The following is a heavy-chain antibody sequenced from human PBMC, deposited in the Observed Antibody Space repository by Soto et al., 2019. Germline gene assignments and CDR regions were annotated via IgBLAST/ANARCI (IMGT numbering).Heavy chain of an antibody. J-gene: IGHJ4*02. CDR3: AKYTSGTMRDY. V-gene: IGHV4-39*01. D-gene: IGHD5-18*01. Sequence: PSETLSLTCIVSGDSITTTTYYWGWIRQPPGKGLEWIGSFQYGGSTSYKPSLKNRVTIFVDTSKNQFSLIVNYLTAADTAVYYCAKYTSGTMRDYWGQGTLVTVSS. CDR1: GDSITTTTYY. CDR2: FQYGGST.